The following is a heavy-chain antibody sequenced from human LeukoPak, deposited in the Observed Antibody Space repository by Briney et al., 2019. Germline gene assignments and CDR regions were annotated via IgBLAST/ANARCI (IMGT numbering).Heavy chain of an antibody. J-gene: IGHJ5*02. CDR2: IYHSGST. V-gene: IGHV4-38-2*02. CDR1: GYSISSGYY. Sequence: SQTLSLTCTVSGYSISSGYYGGWIRQPPGKGLEWIGSIYHSGSTYYNPSLKSRVTISVDTSKNQFSLKLSSVTAADTAVYYCGRVELWFDGNWFDPWGQGTLVTVSS. D-gene: IGHD3-10*01. CDR3: GRVELWFDGNWFDP.